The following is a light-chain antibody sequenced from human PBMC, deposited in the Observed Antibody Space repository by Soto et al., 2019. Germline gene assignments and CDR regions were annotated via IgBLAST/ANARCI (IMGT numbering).Light chain of an antibody. J-gene: IGLJ1*01. CDR2: GNS. V-gene: IGLV1-40*01. CDR1: SSNIGARYD. CDR3: QSYDSSLSGRV. Sequence: QSVLTQPPSVSGAPGQRVTISCTGSSSNIGARYDVHWYQQLPGTAPKLLISGNSNRPSGVPDRFSGSKSGTSASLAITGLQAEDEADYYCQSYDSSLSGRVFGTGTKLTVL.